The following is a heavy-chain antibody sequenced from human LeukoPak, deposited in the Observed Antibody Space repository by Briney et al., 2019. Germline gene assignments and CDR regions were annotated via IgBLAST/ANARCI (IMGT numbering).Heavy chain of an antibody. V-gene: IGHV3-21*01. CDR3: ARGSGSYFYYYMDV. Sequence: GGSLRLSCAASGFTFSSYSMNWVRQAPGKGLEWVLFISSSSSYIYYADSVKGRFTISRDNAKNSLYLQMNSLRAEDTAVYYCARGSGSYFYYYMDVWGKGTTVTVSS. CDR2: ISSSSSYI. J-gene: IGHJ6*03. CDR1: GFTFSSYS. D-gene: IGHD1-26*01.